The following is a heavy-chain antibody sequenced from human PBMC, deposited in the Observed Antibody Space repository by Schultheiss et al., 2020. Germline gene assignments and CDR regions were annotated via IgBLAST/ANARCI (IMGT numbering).Heavy chain of an antibody. Sequence: LSLTCTVSGGSISSGGYYWSWIRQHPGKGLEWIGYIYYSGSTYYNPSLKSRVTISVDTSKNQFSLKLSSVTAADTAVYYCARDGAMQNTFDIWGQGTTVTVSS. J-gene: IGHJ3*02. D-gene: IGHD3-16*01. CDR1: GGSISSGGYY. CDR3: ARDGAMQNTFDI. V-gene: IGHV4-31*03. CDR2: IYYSGST.